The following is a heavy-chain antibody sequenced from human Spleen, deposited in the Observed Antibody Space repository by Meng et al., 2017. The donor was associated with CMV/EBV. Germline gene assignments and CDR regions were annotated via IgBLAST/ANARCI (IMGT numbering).Heavy chain of an antibody. Sequence: ISFQASGPTLVNPTQPLPLTCTFSGFSLSTSGVGVGWIRQPPGKALEWLALIYWDDDKRYSPSLKSRLTITKDTSKNQVVLTMTNMDPVDTATYYCAHTPSLITGTTWFDPWGQGTLVTVSS. CDR3: AHTPSLITGTTWFDP. CDR1: GFSLSTSGVG. J-gene: IGHJ5*02. CDR2: IYWDDDK. V-gene: IGHV2-5*02. D-gene: IGHD1-20*01.